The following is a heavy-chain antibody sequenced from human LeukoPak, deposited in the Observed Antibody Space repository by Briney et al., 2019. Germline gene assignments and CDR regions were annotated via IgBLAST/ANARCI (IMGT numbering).Heavy chain of an antibody. J-gene: IGHJ5*02. CDR3: AKVPPSITAAGNWLGP. D-gene: IGHD6-13*01. CDR1: GYTFTGSC. V-gene: IGHV1-2*06. CDR2: INPNTGGT. Sequence: ASVKVSCKASGYTFTGSCIHWVRQAPGQGLEWMGRINPNTGGTDYAQKFQGRVTMTRDTSITTAYMELSRLTSDDTAIYYCAKVPPSITAAGNWLGPWGQGALVTVSS.